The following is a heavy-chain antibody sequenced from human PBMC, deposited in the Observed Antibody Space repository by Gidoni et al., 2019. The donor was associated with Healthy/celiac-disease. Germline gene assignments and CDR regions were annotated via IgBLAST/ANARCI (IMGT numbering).Heavy chain of an antibody. D-gene: IGHD4-17*01. V-gene: IGHV3-30-3*01. CDR2: ISYDGSNK. CDR1: GVTFSSYA. Sequence: QVQLVESGGGVVQPGRSLRLSCAASGVTFSSYAMHWVRQAPGKGLEWVAVISYDGSNKYYADSGKGRFTISRDNSKNTLYLQMNSLRAEDTAVYYCARGAYPTAPLDYWGQGTLVTVSS. CDR3: ARGAYPTAPLDY. J-gene: IGHJ4*02.